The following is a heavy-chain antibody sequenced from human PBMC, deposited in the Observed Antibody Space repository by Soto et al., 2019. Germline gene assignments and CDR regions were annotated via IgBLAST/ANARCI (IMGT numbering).Heavy chain of an antibody. J-gene: IGHJ4*02. CDR2: ISPNGGDT. CDR1: GFTFSDDY. CDR3: ARDAVYYFAC. V-gene: IGHV1-18*04. Sequence: ASVRVSFRASGFTFSDDYIHWVRQAPGEGLEWMGWISPNGGDTNYAQKLQGRVTMTTDTSTSTAYMELRSLRSDDTAVYYCARDAVYYFACSGQATLVNVSS. D-gene: IGHD3-16*01.